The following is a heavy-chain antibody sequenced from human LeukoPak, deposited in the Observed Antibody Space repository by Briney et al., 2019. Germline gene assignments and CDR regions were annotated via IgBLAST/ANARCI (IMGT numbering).Heavy chain of an antibody. CDR1: GYTFTGYY. CDR2: IVPLFGTA. CDR3: ARSTGGATSYFEY. V-gene: IGHV1-69*13. Sequence: SVKVSCKASGYTFTGYYIHWVRQAPGQGPEWMGGIVPLFGTANFAQKFQGRVTITADESTSTAYMELSSLRSEDTAVYYCARSTGGATSYFEYWGQGTLVTVSS. D-gene: IGHD1-26*01. J-gene: IGHJ4*02.